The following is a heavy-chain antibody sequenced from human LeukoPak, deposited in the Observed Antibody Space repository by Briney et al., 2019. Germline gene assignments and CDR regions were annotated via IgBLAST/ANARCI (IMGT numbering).Heavy chain of an antibody. D-gene: IGHD3-10*01. CDR3: ARTLGPPYYYGSRSYDFDY. CDR2: ISAYNGNT. Sequence: ASVKVSCKASGYTFTSYGISWVRQAPGQGLEWMGWISAYNGNTNYAQKLQGRVTMTTDTSTSTAYMELRSLRSDDTAVYYCARTLGPPYYYGSRSYDFDYWGQGTLVTVSS. CDR1: GYTFTSYG. V-gene: IGHV1-18*04. J-gene: IGHJ4*02.